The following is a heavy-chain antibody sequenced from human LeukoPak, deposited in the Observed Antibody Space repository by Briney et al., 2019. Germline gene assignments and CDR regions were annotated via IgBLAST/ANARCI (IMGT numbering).Heavy chain of an antibody. V-gene: IGHV4-34*01. D-gene: IGHD4-11*01. CDR3: ARERVTTRPYYCCFLYV. CDR1: GGSFSGYY. J-gene: IGHJ6*03. Sequence: SETLSLTCAVYGGSFSGYYWSWIRQPPGKGLEWIGEINHSGSTNYNPSLKSRVTISVDTSKNQFSLKLSSVTAADTAVYYCARERVTTRPYYCCFLYVWGKGTTVTVSS. CDR2: INHSGST.